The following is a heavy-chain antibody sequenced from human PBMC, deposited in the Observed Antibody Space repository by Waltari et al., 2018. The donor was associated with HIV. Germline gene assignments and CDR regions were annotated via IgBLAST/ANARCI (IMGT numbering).Heavy chain of an antibody. V-gene: IGHV3-74*01. CDR1: GFSVRNHW. CDR2: INSDGSTR. CDR3: ARASHYIEFSTFDGDYYFDL. Sequence: VQLVESGGGSIKTGGSLRLSCAGSGFSVRNHWMDWVRQGQGKGLVWVARINSDGSTRNYADAVNGRFVISRDNSRNTVYLQLNSVKVEDTAVYFCARASHYIEFSTFDGDYYFDLWGRGTRVAVSS. J-gene: IGHJ4*02. D-gene: IGHD3-9*01.